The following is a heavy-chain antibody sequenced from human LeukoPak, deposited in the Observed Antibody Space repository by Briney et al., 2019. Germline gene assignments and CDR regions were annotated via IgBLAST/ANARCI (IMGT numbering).Heavy chain of an antibody. Sequence: GGSLRLSCAASGFTFDDYAMHWVRQAPGKGLEWVSGISWNSGSIGYADSVKGRFTISRDNAKNSLYLQMNSLRAEDTALYYCAKDIGAVGHAFDIWGQGIMVTVSS. CDR2: ISWNSGSI. D-gene: IGHD6-19*01. CDR3: AKDIGAVGHAFDI. V-gene: IGHV3-9*01. J-gene: IGHJ3*02. CDR1: GFTFDDYA.